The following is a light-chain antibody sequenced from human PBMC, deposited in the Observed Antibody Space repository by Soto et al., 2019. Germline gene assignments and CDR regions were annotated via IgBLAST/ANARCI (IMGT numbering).Light chain of an antibody. CDR3: QQYAVSPFT. CDR1: QSVSSIF. J-gene: IGKJ5*01. CDR2: GAS. Sequence: EIVLTQSPGTLSLSPGERATLSCRASQSVSSIFLAWYQQKPGQAPRLLIYGASGRATGIPDRFSGGGSGTDFTLTISRLEPEDLAVYFCQQYAVSPFTFGQGTRLEIK. V-gene: IGKV3-20*01.